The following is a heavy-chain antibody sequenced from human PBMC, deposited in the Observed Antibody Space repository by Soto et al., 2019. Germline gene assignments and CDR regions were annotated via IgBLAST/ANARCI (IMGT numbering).Heavy chain of an antibody. D-gene: IGHD3-3*01. V-gene: IGHV1-2*02. CDR2: INPATGAA. CDR1: GYPVTAYY. J-gene: IGHJ3*02. CDR3: ARGGGVGVAGSAAFDM. Sequence: QLHVVQSGAVVKKPGASVTVSCSASGYPVTAYYMHWVRQDPGRGLECMGGINPATGAAKYTQTYQGRVTMTRDASTSTVFMELSGLTSEDTAVFYCARGGGVGVAGSAAFDMWGQGTLVTVSS.